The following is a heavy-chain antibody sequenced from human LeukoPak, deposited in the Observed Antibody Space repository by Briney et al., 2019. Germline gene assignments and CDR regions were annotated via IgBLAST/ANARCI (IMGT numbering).Heavy chain of an antibody. CDR2: IYSGGST. CDR3: ARESPHTFYFDY. J-gene: IGHJ4*02. V-gene: IGHV3-53*01. D-gene: IGHD3-16*01. Sequence: PGGSLRLSCAASGFTFSDYYMSWIRQAPGKGLEWVSVIYSGGSTYYADSVKGRFTISRDNSKNTLYLQMNSLRAEDTAVYYCARESPHTFYFDYWGQGTLVTVSS. CDR1: GFTFSDYY.